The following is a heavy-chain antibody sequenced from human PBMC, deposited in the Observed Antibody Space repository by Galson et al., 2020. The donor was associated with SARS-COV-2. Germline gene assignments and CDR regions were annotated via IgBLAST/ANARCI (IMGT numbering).Heavy chain of an antibody. V-gene: IGHV4-31*03. CDR2: IYYSGST. D-gene: IGHD2-2*01. CDR1: GGSISSGGYY. CDR3: ARARSLVPAAPRDDAFDI. J-gene: IGHJ3*02. Sequence: ASETLYLTCTVSGGSISSGGYYWSWIRQHPGKGLEWIGYIYYSGSTYYNPSLKSRVTISVDTSKNQFSLKLSSVTAADTAVYYCARARSLVPAAPRDDAFDIWGQGTMVTVSS.